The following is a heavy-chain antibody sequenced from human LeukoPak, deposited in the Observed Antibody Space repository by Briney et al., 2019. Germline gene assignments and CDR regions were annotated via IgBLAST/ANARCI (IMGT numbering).Heavy chain of an antibody. CDR3: AKGKDFGAYLPRN. CDR1: GFTFSSYA. V-gene: IGHV3-23*01. J-gene: IGHJ4*02. CDR2: ISGSGGST. Sequence: GGSLRLSCAASGFTFSSYAMTWVRQAPGKGLEWVSAISGSGGSTYYADSVKGRFTISRDNSKDTLYLQMNSLRAEDTAVYYCAKGKDFGAYLPRNWGQGTLVTVSS. D-gene: IGHD4-17*01.